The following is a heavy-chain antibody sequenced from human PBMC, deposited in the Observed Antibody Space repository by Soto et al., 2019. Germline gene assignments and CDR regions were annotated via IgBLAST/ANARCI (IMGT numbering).Heavy chain of an antibody. V-gene: IGHV5-10-1*01. Sequence: PGESLKISCKASGYSLTHYWISWVRQVPGKGLEWMGKIDPSDSYIDYSPSFQGHVTMSVDKSTTTAYLQWGSLKASDSAFYYCARLDQLQPSNAMDVWGQGTTVTVSS. CDR1: GYSLTHYW. D-gene: IGHD1-1*01. J-gene: IGHJ6*02. CDR3: ARLDQLQPSNAMDV. CDR2: IDPSDSYI.